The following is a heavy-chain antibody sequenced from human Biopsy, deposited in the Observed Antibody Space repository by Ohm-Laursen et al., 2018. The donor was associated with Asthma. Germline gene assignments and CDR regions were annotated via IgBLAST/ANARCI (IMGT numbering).Heavy chain of an antibody. J-gene: IGHJ4*02. CDR2: GGSYYDGGLK. CDR1: GFTFRSYA. D-gene: IGHD3-3*01. CDR3: ARDVMEWYLPAFDF. Sequence: SLRPSCSAPGFTFRSYAMHWVRQAPGKGLEWVAVGGSYYDGGLKYYADSVNGRFTVSRDDPKNTLYLQMNSLRPDDTAVYYCARDVMEWYLPAFDFWGQGTLVTVSS. V-gene: IGHV3-30-3*01.